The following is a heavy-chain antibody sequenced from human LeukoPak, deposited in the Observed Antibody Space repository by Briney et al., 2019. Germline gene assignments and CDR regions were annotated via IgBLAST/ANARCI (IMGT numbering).Heavy chain of an antibody. D-gene: IGHD6-19*01. Sequence: PSETLSLTCSVSRGSISTYYWSWVRQPAGKGLEWVGRIHTSGTTTYNPSLTGRVTMSLDTSKNQFSLNLISVTAADTAVYYCARRSPTVAAGDAFDIWGPGTMVTVSS. CDR2: IHTSGTT. J-gene: IGHJ3*02. V-gene: IGHV4-4*07. CDR1: RGSISTYY. CDR3: ARRSPTVAAGDAFDI.